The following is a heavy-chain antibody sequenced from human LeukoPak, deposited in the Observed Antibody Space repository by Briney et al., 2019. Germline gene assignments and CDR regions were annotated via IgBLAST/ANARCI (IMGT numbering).Heavy chain of an antibody. D-gene: IGHD6-13*01. CDR2: ITGSGGNT. Sequence: GGSLTLSCAASGFIFSSQSMSWVRQAPGKGLEWVSVITGSGGNTYYADSATGRFTISKDNSKNTVYLQMSSLRVDDTAVYYCAKAASSSWPSYYYGMDVWGQRTTVTVSS. V-gene: IGHV3-23*01. J-gene: IGHJ6*02. CDR1: GFIFSSQS. CDR3: AKAASSSWPSYYYGMDV.